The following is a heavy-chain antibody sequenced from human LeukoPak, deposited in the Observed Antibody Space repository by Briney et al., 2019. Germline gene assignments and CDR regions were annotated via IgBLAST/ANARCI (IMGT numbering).Heavy chain of an antibody. D-gene: IGHD3-22*01. CDR3: ARDWRDSSGKFPNDAFDI. J-gene: IGHJ3*02. Sequence: GGSLRLSCAASGFTFSTFAMIWVRQPPGKGLEWVSSIFPSGGEIHYADSVRGRFTISRDNSKSTLSLQMNSLRAEDTAVYYCARDWRDSSGKFPNDAFDIWGQGTMVTVSS. V-gene: IGHV3-23*01. CDR1: GFTFSTFA. CDR2: IFPSGGEI.